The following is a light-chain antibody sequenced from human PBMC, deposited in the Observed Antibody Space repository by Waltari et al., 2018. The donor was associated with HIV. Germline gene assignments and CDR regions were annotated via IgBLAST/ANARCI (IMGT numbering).Light chain of an antibody. Sequence: QSVLTQPPSASGTPGHTVTTSCPGSYSNTGNNYFYWYQPFSGMPPNLLIFRTAQRPSGVPDRFSGSKSGTSASLAVSGLRSEDEADYFCSSSDDSLRQYVFGGGTRLTV. CDR3: SSSDDSLRQYV. CDR1: YSNTGNNY. J-gene: IGLJ6*01. V-gene: IGLV1-47*01. CDR2: RTA.